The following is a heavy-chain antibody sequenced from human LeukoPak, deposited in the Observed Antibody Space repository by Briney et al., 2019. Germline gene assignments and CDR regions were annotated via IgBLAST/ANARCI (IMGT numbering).Heavy chain of an antibody. V-gene: IGHV4-4*07. Sequence: SETLSLTCTVSGGSISSYYWSWIRQPAGKGLEWIGRIYTSGSTNYNPSLKSRVTMSVDTSKNQFSLKLSSVTAADTAVYYCARRNRGPRHDAFDIWGQGTMVTVSS. CDR2: IYTSGST. J-gene: IGHJ3*02. D-gene: IGHD1-14*01. CDR3: ARRNRGPRHDAFDI. CDR1: GGSISSYY.